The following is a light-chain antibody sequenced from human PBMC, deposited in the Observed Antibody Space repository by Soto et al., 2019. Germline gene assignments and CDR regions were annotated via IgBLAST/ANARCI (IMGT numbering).Light chain of an antibody. Sequence: QSVLTQPASVSGSPGQSITISCTGTGSDVGGYNYVSWYQQLPGKAPKLMIYDVSDRPSGVSNRFSGSKSGNTASLTISGLQAEDEADYYCSAYTSRSLYVFGTGTKLTVL. CDR1: GSDVGGYNY. CDR2: DVS. CDR3: SAYTSRSLYV. V-gene: IGLV2-14*01. J-gene: IGLJ1*01.